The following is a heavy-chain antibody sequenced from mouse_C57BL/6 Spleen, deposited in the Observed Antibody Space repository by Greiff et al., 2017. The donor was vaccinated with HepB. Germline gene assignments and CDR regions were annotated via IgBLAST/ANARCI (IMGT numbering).Heavy chain of an antibody. V-gene: IGHV2-2*01. CDR3: ASAYYSNYEGYFDV. J-gene: IGHJ1*03. CDR1: GFSLTSYG. D-gene: IGHD2-5*01. CDR2: IWSGGST. Sequence: VKLQQSGPGLVQPSQSLSITCTVSGFSLTSYGVHWVRQSPGKGLEWLGVIWSGGSTDYNAAFISRLSISKDNSKSQVFFKMNSLQADDTAIYYCASAYYSNYEGYFDVWGTGTTVTVSS.